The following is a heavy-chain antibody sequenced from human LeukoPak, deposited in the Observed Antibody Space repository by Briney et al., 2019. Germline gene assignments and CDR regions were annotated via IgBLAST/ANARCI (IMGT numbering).Heavy chain of an antibody. CDR3: ARGSGRQQLEQNY. CDR2: IKEDGSVI. V-gene: IGHV3-7*01. CDR1: GFTFSIYW. Sequence: GGSLTLSCAAPGFTFSIYWMSWVRQAPGRGPEWLAIIKEDGSVIWDVESVRGRFTISRDNAKNSVYLEMNSLRAEDTAVYYCARGSGRQQLEQNYWGQGNLVTVSS. D-gene: IGHD6-13*01. J-gene: IGHJ4*02.